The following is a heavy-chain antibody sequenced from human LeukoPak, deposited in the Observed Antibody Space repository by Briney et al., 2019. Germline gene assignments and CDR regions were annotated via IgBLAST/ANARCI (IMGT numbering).Heavy chain of an antibody. CDR1: GFTFSSYP. CDR3: ARALGDYVWGSYPSAGY. V-gene: IGHV3-30-3*01. CDR2: ISYDGNNK. Sequence: GRPLRLSCAASGFTFSSYPMHWVRQAPGKGLEWVAVISYDGNNKYYADSVKGRFTTSRDNSKNTLYLQMNSLRAEDTAVYYCARALGDYVWGSYPSAGYWGQGTLVTVSS. D-gene: IGHD3-16*01. J-gene: IGHJ4*02.